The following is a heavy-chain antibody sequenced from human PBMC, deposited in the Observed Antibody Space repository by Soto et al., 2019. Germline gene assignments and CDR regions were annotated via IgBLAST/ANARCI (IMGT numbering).Heavy chain of an antibody. CDR2: IIPIFGTA. J-gene: IGHJ6*02. Sequence: SVKVSCKASGGTFSCYAISWVRQAPGQGLEWMGGIIPIFGTANYAQKFQGRVTITADESTSTAYMELSSLRSEDTAVYYCARVPNNGPNYYYGMDVWGQGTTVTVSS. CDR3: ARVPNNGPNYYYGMDV. D-gene: IGHD1-1*01. V-gene: IGHV1-69*13. CDR1: GGTFSCYA.